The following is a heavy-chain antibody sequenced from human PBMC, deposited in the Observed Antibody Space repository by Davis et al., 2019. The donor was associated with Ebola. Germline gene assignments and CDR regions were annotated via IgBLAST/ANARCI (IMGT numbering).Heavy chain of an antibody. CDR2: IYYSGST. Sequence: SETLSLTCAVSGGSISSYYWSWIRQPPGKGLEWIGYIYYSGSTNYNPSLKSRVTISVDTSKNQFSLKLSSVTAADTAVYYCARGDSSWYNWFDPWGQGTLVTVSS. D-gene: IGHD6-13*01. CDR3: ARGDSSWYNWFDP. V-gene: IGHV4-59*12. CDR1: GGSISSYY. J-gene: IGHJ5*02.